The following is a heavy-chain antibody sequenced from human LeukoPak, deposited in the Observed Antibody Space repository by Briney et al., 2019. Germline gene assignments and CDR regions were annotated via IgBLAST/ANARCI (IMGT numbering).Heavy chain of an antibody. Sequence: GGSLRLSCAASGFTFSSYSMNWVRQAPGKGLEWVSYISSSSTIYYADSVKGRFTISRDNAKNPLYLQMNSLRAEDTAVYYCARESKVPAAPFDYWGQGTLVTVSS. CDR3: ARESKVPAAPFDY. D-gene: IGHD2-2*01. V-gene: IGHV3-48*01. CDR2: ISSSSTI. CDR1: GFTFSSYS. J-gene: IGHJ4*02.